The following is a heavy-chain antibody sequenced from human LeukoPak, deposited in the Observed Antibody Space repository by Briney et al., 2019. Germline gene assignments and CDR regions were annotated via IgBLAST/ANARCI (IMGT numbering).Heavy chain of an antibody. V-gene: IGHV1-2*02. D-gene: IGHD3-22*01. CDR1: GYTFTGYY. CDR3: ARDRRIGNCDSSGYYYPEGY. Sequence: ASVKVSCKASGYTFTGYYMHWVRQAPGQGLEWMGWINPNSGGTNYAQKFQGRVTMTRDTSISTAYMELSRLRSDDTAVYYCARDRRIGNCDSSGYYYPEGYWGQGTLVTVSS. CDR2: INPNSGGT. J-gene: IGHJ4*02.